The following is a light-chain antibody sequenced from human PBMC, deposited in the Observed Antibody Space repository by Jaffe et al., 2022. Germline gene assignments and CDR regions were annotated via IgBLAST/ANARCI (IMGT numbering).Light chain of an antibody. CDR3: AAWDDSLSGHVV. CDR2: RNN. Sequence: QSVLTQPPSASGTPGQRVTISCSGSSSNIGINYVYWYQQLPGTAPKLLIFRNNQRPSGVPDRFSGSKSGTSASLAISGLRSEDEADYYCAAWDDSLSGHVVFGGGTKLTVL. CDR1: SSNIGINY. J-gene: IGLJ2*01. V-gene: IGLV1-47*01.